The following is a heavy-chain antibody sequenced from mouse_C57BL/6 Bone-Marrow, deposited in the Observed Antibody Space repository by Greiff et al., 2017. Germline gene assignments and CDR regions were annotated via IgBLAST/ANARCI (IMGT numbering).Heavy chain of an antibody. D-gene: IGHD2-1*01. CDR3: AKGGNYGGDY. Sequence: QVQLQQSGAELVRPGTSVKLSCKASGYTFTSYWMHWVKQRPGQGLEWIGVIDPSDSYTNYNQKFKGKATLTVDTSSSTAYMQLSSLTSEDSAVYYCAKGGNYGGDYWGQGTTLTVSS. V-gene: IGHV1-59*01. J-gene: IGHJ2*01. CDR1: GYTFTSYW. CDR2: IDPSDSYT.